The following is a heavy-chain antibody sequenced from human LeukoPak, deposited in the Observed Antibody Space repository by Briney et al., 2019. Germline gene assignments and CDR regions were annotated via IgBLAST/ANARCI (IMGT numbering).Heavy chain of an antibody. CDR2: IKHDGSEN. V-gene: IGHV3-7*01. D-gene: IGHD3-16*01. J-gene: IGHJ4*02. CDR1: GFNFSNYW. Sequence: GGSLRLSCVVSGFNFSNYWMKWVRQAQGKGREWVANIKHDGSENYYVDSVKGQFTISRDNAKKSLYLQMNSLRAEGTAVYYCARALSHCLDYWGQGTLVTVSS. CDR3: ARALSHCLDY.